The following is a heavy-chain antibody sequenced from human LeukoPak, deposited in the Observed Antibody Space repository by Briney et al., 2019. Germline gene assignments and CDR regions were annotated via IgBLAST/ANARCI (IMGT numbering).Heavy chain of an antibody. V-gene: IGHV3-74*01. J-gene: IGHJ4*02. Sequence: GGSLRLSCAASGFTFSNYWMHWVRQAPGKGLVWVSHINSDGSSTNYADSVKGRFTISRDNSKNTLYLQMNSLRAEDTAVYYCAKEGPYCGGDCYGVFDYWGQGTLVTVSS. D-gene: IGHD2-21*02. CDR1: GFTFSNYW. CDR2: INSDGSST. CDR3: AKEGPYCGGDCYGVFDY.